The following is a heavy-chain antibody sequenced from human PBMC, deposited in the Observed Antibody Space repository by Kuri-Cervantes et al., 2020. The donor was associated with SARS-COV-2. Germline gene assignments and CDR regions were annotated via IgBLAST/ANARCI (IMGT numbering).Heavy chain of an antibody. CDR2: ISGSGGST. D-gene: IGHD1-14*01. Sequence: GESLEIPCSSSGFTFSSYAMHWVRQAPGKGLEWVSAISGSGGSTYYADSVKGRFTISRDNSKNTLYLQMNSLKTEDTAVYYCTREGLTGKDWRVFDYWGQGPLVTVSS. CDR1: GFTFSSYA. CDR3: TREGLTGKDWRVFDY. V-gene: IGHV3-23*01. J-gene: IGHJ4*01.